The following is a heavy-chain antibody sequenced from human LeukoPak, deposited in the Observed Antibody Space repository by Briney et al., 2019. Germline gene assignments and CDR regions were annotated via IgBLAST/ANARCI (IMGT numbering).Heavy chain of an antibody. CDR1: GYSISSGYY. CDR3: ARDRGQFGYFDY. D-gene: IGHD3-10*01. Sequence: SETLSLTCTVSGYSISSGYYWGWIRQPPGKGLEWIGSIYHSGSTYYNPSLKSRVTISVDTSKNQFSLKLSSVTAADTAVYYCARDRGQFGYFDYWGQGTLVTVSS. CDR2: IYHSGST. J-gene: IGHJ4*02. V-gene: IGHV4-38-2*02.